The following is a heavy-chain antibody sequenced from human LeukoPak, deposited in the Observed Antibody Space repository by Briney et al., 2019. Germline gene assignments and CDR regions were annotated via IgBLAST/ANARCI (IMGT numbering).Heavy chain of an antibody. CDR3: ARELGRNAFDI. CDR2: INPNSGGT. J-gene: IGHJ3*02. Sequence: ASVKVSCKASGYTFTDNHMYWIRQAPGQRPECMGWINPNSGGTNYAQKFQGRITMTRDTSISTAYMELSRLTSDDTAIYFCARELGRNAFDIWGQGTMVTVSP. CDR1: GYTFTDNH. V-gene: IGHV1-2*02. D-gene: IGHD7-27*01.